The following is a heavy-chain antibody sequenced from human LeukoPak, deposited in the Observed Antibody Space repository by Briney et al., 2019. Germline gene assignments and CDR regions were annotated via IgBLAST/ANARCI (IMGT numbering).Heavy chain of an antibody. CDR3: ASGGPYYYGSGSYPH. Sequence: PSETLSLTCTVSSGSISGYYWSWVRQPPGKGLEWIGYMYYSGSTNYNPSLKSRVTISVDTSKNQFSLKLSSVTAADTAVYYCASGGPYYYGSGSYPHWGQGTLVTVSS. V-gene: IGHV4-59*01. CDR1: SGSISGYY. J-gene: IGHJ4*02. CDR2: MYYSGST. D-gene: IGHD3-10*01.